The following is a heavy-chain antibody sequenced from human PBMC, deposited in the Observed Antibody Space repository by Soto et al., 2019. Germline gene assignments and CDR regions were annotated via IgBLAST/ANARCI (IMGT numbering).Heavy chain of an antibody. CDR2: FDPEDGET. Sequence: ASVKVSCKVSGYTLTELSMHWVRQAPGKGLEWMGGFDPEDGETIYAQKFQGRVTMTEDTSTDTAYMELSSLRSEDTAVYYCATIFFITRSGYPHIYSYYGRDVGAQGPRVT. CDR3: ATIFFITRSGYPHIYSYYGRDV. D-gene: IGHD3-3*01. V-gene: IGHV1-24*01. CDR1: GYTLTELS. J-gene: IGHJ6*02.